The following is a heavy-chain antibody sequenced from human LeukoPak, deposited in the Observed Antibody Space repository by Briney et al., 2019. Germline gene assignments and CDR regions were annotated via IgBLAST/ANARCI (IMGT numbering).Heavy chain of an antibody. CDR3: ARGRLWFGEFTSRGTFDI. J-gene: IGHJ3*02. CDR2: ITTSSSYT. CDR1: GFTFSDHY. V-gene: IGHV3-11*06. D-gene: IGHD3-10*01. Sequence: GGSLRLSCAASGFTFSDHYMTWIRQAPGKGLEWISYITTSSSYTNYADSVKGRSTISRDNAKNSLYLQMNSLRVEDTAMYYCARGRLWFGEFTSRGTFDIWGQGTMVTVSS.